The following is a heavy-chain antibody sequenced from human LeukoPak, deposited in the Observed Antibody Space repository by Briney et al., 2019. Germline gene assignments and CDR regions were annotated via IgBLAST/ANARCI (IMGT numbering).Heavy chain of an antibody. V-gene: IGHV3-21*01. CDR1: GFIFSSFG. D-gene: IGHD2-21*02. Sequence: PGGSLSFSGAASGFIFSSFGMNWVRQAPGKGLEWVSSISSSANYIYYADSVKGRFTISRDNAKNSLYLQMNSLRAEDTAVYYCASSIVVVTARYNWFDLWGQGTLVSVSS. CDR3: ASSIVVVTARYNWFDL. J-gene: IGHJ5*02. CDR2: ISSSANYI.